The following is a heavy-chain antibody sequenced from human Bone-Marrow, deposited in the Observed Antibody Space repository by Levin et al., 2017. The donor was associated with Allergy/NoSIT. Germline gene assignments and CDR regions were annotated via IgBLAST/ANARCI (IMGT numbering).Heavy chain of an antibody. CDR2: ITWNSRTI. D-gene: IGHD4-17*01. CDR1: GFTFDEYA. J-gene: IGHJ4*02. CDR3: TKDKDPDDYADSFDF. Sequence: PGGSLRLSCAASGFTFDEYAMHWVRQAPGKGLEWISGITWNSRTIGYADSVKGRFTISRDNAKKSLYLQMNSLRPEDTAFYYCTKDKDPDDYADSFDFWGQGTLVTVSS. V-gene: IGHV3-9*01.